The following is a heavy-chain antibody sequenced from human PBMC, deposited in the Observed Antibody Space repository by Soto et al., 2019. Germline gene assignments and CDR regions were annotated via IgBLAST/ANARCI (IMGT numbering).Heavy chain of an antibody. J-gene: IGHJ6*02. CDR3: ASRKRGYSGRYYYYGMDV. Sequence: QVQLQQWGAGLLKPSETLSLTCAVYGGSFSGYYWSWIRQPPGKGLEWIGEINHSGSTNYNPSLKRRVAISVDTSKNQFSLKMSSLAAADTAVYYWASRKRGYSGRYYYYGMDVWGQLTTVTVSS. D-gene: IGHD1-26*01. CDR1: GGSFSGYY. V-gene: IGHV4-34*01. CDR2: INHSGST.